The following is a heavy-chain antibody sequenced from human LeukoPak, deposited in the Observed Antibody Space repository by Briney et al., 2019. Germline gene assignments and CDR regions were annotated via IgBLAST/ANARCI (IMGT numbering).Heavy chain of an antibody. Sequence: SVKVSCKASGGTFSSYAISWVRQAPGQGLEWMGRIIPILGIANYAQKFQGRVTITADKSTSTAYMELSSLRSEDTAVYYCARATTSGTTVVTFDYWGQGTLVTVSS. CDR3: ARATTSGTTVVTFDY. V-gene: IGHV1-69*04. D-gene: IGHD4-23*01. J-gene: IGHJ4*02. CDR1: GGTFSSYA. CDR2: IIPILGIA.